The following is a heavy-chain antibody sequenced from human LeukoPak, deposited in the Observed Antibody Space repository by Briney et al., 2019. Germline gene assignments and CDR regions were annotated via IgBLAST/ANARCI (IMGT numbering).Heavy chain of an antibody. J-gene: IGHJ4*02. V-gene: IGHV1-18*01. CDR3: ARDSRPYYDILTGYVYFDY. CDR2: ISAYNGNT. Sequence: GASVKVSCKASGYTFTSYGISWVRQAPGQGLEWMGWISAYNGNTNYAQKLQGRVTMTTDTSTSTAYMELRSLRSDDTAVYYCARDSRPYYDILTGYVYFDYWGQGTLVTVSS. D-gene: IGHD3-9*01. CDR1: GYTFTSYG.